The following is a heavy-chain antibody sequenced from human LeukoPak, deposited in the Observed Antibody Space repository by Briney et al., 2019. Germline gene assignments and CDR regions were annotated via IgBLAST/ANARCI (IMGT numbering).Heavy chain of an antibody. D-gene: IGHD3-16*02. J-gene: IGHJ6*03. V-gene: IGHV4-59*11. CDR1: GVSLSSLS. CDR3: AWGSDSYRYPYYYYYYMDV. Sequence: PSETLSLTCTVSGVSLSSLSWSWIRQPPGGGLESIGSISNTGATNYNPSLKSRVTISVDTSNNNVSLKVTSVNAALTAEYSCAWGSDSYRYPYYYYYYMDVWGKGTTVTVSS. CDR2: ISNTGAT.